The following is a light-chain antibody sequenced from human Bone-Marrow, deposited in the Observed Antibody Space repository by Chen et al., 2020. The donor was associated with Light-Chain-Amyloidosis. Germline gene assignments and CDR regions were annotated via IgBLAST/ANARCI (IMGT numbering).Light chain of an antibody. CDR3: SSYTITNTLV. V-gene: IGLV2-14*01. CDR1: SSDVGGDNH. Sequence: SALTQPPPVAGSPGQSITFSCTGTSSDVGGDNHVSWYQQHPDKAPKLMIYEVTNRPSWVPDRFSGSKSDNTASLTISGLQTEDEADYFCSSYTITNTLVFGSGTRVTVL. CDR2: EVT. J-gene: IGLJ1*01.